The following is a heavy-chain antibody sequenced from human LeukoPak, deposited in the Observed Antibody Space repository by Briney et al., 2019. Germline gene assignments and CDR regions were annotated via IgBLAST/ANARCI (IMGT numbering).Heavy chain of an antibody. V-gene: IGHV1-8*03. D-gene: IGHD1-7*01. CDR2: MNPNSGNT. CDR1: GYTFTSYD. CDR3: ARLRTSYNWNYRGGRDGLDY. J-gene: IGHJ4*02. Sequence: GASVKVSCKASGYTFTSYDISWVRQATGQGLEWMGWMNPNSGNTGYAQKFQGRVTITRNTSISTAYMELSSLRSEDTAVYYCARLRTSYNWNYRGGRDGLDYWGQGTLVTVSS.